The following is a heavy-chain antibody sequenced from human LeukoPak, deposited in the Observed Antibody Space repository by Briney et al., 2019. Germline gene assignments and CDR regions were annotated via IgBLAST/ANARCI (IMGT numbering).Heavy chain of an antibody. D-gene: IGHD5-12*01. CDR1: GFTFSSYE. CDR2: IWSSGSPT. Sequence: PGGSLRLSCTASGFTFSSYEMNWVRQAPGKGLEWVSYIWSSGSPTHYADSVKGRFTISRDNAKNSLYLQISSLRADDTAVYYCARELTDVAGDGLDVWGQGTMVTVSS. V-gene: IGHV3-48*03. CDR3: ARELTDVAGDGLDV. J-gene: IGHJ3*01.